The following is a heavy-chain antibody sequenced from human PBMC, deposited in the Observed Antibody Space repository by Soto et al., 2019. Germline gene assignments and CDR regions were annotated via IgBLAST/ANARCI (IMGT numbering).Heavy chain of an antibody. CDR3: ATDQYCSSTSCREPYYYYGMDV. CDR2: IIPIFGTA. D-gene: IGHD2-2*01. V-gene: IGHV1-69*13. Sequence: ASVKVSCKASGGTFSSYAISWVRQAPGQGLEWMGGIIPIFGTANYAQKFQGRVTITADESTSTAYMELSSLRSEDTAVYYCATDQYCSSTSCREPYYYYGMDVWGQGTTVTSP. J-gene: IGHJ6*02. CDR1: GGTFSSYA.